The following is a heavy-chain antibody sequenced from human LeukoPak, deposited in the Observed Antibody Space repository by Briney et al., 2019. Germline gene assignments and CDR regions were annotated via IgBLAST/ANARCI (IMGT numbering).Heavy chain of an antibody. J-gene: IGHJ6*03. Sequence: PSETLSLTCAVYGGSFSGYFWSWIRQPPGKGLEWIGDINHNGGTNYNPSLKSRVTISVDTSKNQFSLKLSSVTAADTAVYYCARRGSSWYGHDYYYYYMDVWGKGTTVTVSS. D-gene: IGHD6-13*01. CDR3: ARRGSSWYGHDYYYYYMDV. CDR2: INHNGGT. V-gene: IGHV4-34*01. CDR1: GGSFSGYF.